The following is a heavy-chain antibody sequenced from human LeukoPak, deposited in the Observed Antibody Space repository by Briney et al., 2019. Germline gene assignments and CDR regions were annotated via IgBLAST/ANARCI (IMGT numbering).Heavy chain of an antibody. CDR3: ARSDGAVAKLCGMDV. D-gene: IGHD6-19*01. CDR1: GGTFSSYA. CDR2: IIPIFGTA. J-gene: IGHJ6*04. V-gene: IGHV1-69*06. Sequence: SVKVSCKASGGTFSSYAISWVRQAPGQGLEWMGGIIPIFGTANYAQKFQGRVTITADKSTSTAYMELSSLRSEDTAVDYCARSDGAVAKLCGMDVWGKGTTVTVSS.